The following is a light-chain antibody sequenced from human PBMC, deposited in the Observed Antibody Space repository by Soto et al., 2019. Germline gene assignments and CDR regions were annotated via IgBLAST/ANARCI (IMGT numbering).Light chain of an antibody. CDR2: DVS. Sequence: EIVLTQSPATLSLSPGDRATLSCRASQSVSNFLAWYQQKPGQAPRLLIYDVSNRATGIPARFNGSGSGADSTLTISSLEPEDFAVYYCQQRYNWPPFTFGPGTKVDAK. CDR1: QSVSNF. CDR3: QQRYNWPPFT. V-gene: IGKV3-11*01. J-gene: IGKJ3*01.